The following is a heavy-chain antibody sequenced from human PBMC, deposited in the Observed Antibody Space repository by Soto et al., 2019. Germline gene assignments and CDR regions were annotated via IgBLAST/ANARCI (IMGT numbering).Heavy chain of an antibody. Sequence: QVQLVQSGAEVKKPGASVKVSCKASGYTFTSYGISWVLQAPGQGLEWMGCISAYNGKTNYAQKLQSRVTMTTDTSTSTAYMELRSLRSDDTAVYYCAREWAAAGPFDYWSPGTLVTVSS. V-gene: IGHV1-18*01. J-gene: IGHJ4*02. CDR3: AREWAAAGPFDY. CDR1: GYTFTSYG. D-gene: IGHD6-13*01. CDR2: ISAYNGKT.